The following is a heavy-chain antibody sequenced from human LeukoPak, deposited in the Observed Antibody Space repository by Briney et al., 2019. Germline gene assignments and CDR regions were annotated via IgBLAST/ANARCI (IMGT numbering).Heavy chain of an antibody. CDR2: ISYDGSNK. V-gene: IGHV3-30*18. CDR1: GFTFSSYG. J-gene: IGHJ6*02. CDR3: AKDWSNPRYGSGSYYLNYGMDV. Sequence: GRSLRLSCAASGFTFSSYGMQWVRQAPGKGLEWVAVISYDGSNKYYADSVKARFTIYRDNSKNTLYLQMNSLRAEDTAVYYCAKDWSNPRYGSGSYYLNYGMDVWGQGTTVTVSS. D-gene: IGHD3-10*01.